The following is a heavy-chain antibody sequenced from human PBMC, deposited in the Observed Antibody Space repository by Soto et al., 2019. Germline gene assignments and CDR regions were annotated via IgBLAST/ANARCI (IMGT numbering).Heavy chain of an antibody. CDR1: GFTFSSYA. D-gene: IGHD2-15*01. J-gene: IGHJ4*02. CDR3: ARDYSPPGYCSGGSCYLEYYFDY. CDR2: ISYDGSNK. Sequence: PGGSLRLSCAASGFTFSSYAMHWVHQAPGKGLEWVAVISYDGSNKYYADSVKGRFTISRDNSKNTLYLQMNSLRAEDTAVYYCARDYSPPGYCSGGSCYLEYYFDYWGQGTLVTVSS. V-gene: IGHV3-30-3*01.